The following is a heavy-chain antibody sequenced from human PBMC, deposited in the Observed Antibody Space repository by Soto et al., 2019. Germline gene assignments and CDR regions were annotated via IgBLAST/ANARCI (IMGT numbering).Heavy chain of an antibody. V-gene: IGHV4-34*01. J-gene: IGHJ4*01. CDR1: GGSFSGYY. CDR3: ARVFFPAAGIRXFDY. CDR2: IKHSGST. D-gene: IGHD6-13*01. Sequence: SETLSLTCAVYGGSFSGYYWSWIRQPPGKGLEWMGEIKHSGSTNYNPSLKRRVTISVDTSKNQFSLKLSSVTAADTAVYYCARVFFPAAGIRXFDYWGHATMVTVS.